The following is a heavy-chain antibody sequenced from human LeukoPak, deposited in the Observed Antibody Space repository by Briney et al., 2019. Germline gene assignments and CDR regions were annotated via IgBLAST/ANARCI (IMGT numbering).Heavy chain of an antibody. V-gene: IGHV4-59*01. J-gene: IGHJ5*02. CDR3: ARAPVDWFDP. CDR2: IYYSGST. Sequence: SETLSLTCTVSGGSISSYYWSWIRQPPGKGLEWIGYIYYSGSTNYNPSLKSRVTISVATSKNQFSLKLSSVTAADTAVYYCARAPVDWFDPWGQGTLVTVSS. CDR1: GGSISSYY.